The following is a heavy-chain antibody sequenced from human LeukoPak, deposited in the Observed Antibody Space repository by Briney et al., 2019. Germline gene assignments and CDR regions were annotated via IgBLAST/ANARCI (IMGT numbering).Heavy chain of an antibody. V-gene: IGHV3-23*01. D-gene: IGHD5-12*01. J-gene: IGHJ4*02. CDR2: ISGSGGST. Sequence: PGGSLRLSCAASGFTFSTYVMSWVRQAPGKGLEWVSTISGSGGSTYYADSVKGRFTISRDNSKNTLYLQMNSLRAEDTAVYYCAKLRGATINAWYFDYWGQGTLVTVSS. CDR3: AKLRGATINAWYFDY. CDR1: GFTFSTYV.